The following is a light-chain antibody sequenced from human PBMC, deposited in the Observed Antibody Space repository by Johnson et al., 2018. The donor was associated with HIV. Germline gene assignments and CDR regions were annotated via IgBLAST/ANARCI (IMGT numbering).Light chain of an antibody. J-gene: IGLJ1*01. CDR2: ENN. Sequence: QSVLTQPPSVSAAPGQRVTISCSGSSSNIGDNYVSWYQQLPGTAPKLLIYENNKRPSGIPDRFSGSTSGTSATLGITGLQTGAEADYYCGTWDSSRSSGLYVFGTGTEVTVL. CDR1: SSNIGDNY. CDR3: GTWDSSRSSGLYV. V-gene: IGLV1-51*02.